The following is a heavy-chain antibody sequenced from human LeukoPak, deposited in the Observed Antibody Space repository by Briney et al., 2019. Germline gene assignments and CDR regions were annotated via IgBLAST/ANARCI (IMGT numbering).Heavy chain of an antibody. Sequence: PGGSLRLSCAASGFTFSSYGMHWVRQAPGKGLEWVAFIRYDGSNKYYADSVKGQFTISRDNSKNTLYLQMNSLRAEDTAVYYCARGRAAAGTSSRGIDYWGQGTLVTVSS. D-gene: IGHD6-13*01. CDR3: ARGRAAAGTSSRGIDY. V-gene: IGHV3-30*02. J-gene: IGHJ4*02. CDR2: IRYDGSNK. CDR1: GFTFSSYG.